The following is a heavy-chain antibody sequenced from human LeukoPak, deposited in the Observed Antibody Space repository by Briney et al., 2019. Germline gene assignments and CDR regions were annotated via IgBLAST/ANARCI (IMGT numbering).Heavy chain of an antibody. V-gene: IGHV3-23*01. D-gene: IGHD2-21*02. Sequence: GGSLRLSCAASGFTFNSYAMSWVRQAPGKGLGWVSGIRISGGSTYYADSVKGRFTISRDNSKNTLDLQMNSLRAEDTAVYYCARDGFPSAINFWGQGTLVTVSS. CDR3: ARDGFPSAINF. CDR2: IRISGGST. CDR1: GFTFNSYA. J-gene: IGHJ4*02.